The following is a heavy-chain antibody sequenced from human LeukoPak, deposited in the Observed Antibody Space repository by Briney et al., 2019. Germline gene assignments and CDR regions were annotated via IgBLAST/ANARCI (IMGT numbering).Heavy chain of an antibody. Sequence: SSETLSLTCTVSGGSISSYYWSWIRQPPGKGLEWIGYIYDSGSTNYNPSLKSRVTIPVDTSKNQFSLKLSSVTAADTAVYYCARDYYGSGSYNWFDPWGQGTLVTVSS. CDR2: IYDSGST. J-gene: IGHJ5*02. CDR3: ARDYYGSGSYNWFDP. V-gene: IGHV4-59*01. CDR1: GGSISSYY. D-gene: IGHD3-10*01.